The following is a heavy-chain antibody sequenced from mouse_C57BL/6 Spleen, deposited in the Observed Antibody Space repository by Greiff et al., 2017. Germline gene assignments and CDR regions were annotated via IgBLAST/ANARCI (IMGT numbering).Heavy chain of an antibody. CDR3: ARDWDFDY. CDR1: GYAFSSYW. D-gene: IGHD4-1*01. V-gene: IGHV1-80*01. J-gene: IGHJ2*01. Sequence: VKLVESGAELVKPGASVKISCKASGYAFSSYWMNWVKQRPGKGLEWIGQIYPGDGDTNYNGKFKGKDTLTADKSSSTAYMQLRSLTSEDSAVYFCARDWDFDYWGQGTTLTVSS. CDR2: IYPGDGDT.